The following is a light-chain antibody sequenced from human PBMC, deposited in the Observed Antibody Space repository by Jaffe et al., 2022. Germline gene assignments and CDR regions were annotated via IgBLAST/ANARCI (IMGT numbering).Light chain of an antibody. J-gene: IGLJ2*01. CDR2: RNN. Sequence: QSVLTQPPSASETPGQRVTISCSGSSSNIGSNYVYWYQQLPGTAPKLLIYRNNQRPSGVPDRFSGSKSGTSASLAISGLRSEDEADYYCAAWDDSLSGRVFGGGTKLTVL. CDR3: AAWDDSLSGRV. CDR1: SSNIGSNY. V-gene: IGLV1-47*01.